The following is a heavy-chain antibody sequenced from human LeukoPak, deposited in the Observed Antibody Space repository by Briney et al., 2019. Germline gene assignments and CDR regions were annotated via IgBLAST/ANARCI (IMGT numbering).Heavy chain of an antibody. CDR3: ARVRPDYGDYTFDY. D-gene: IGHD4-17*01. V-gene: IGHV4-4*07. CDR1: GGSISSYY. CDR2: IYTSGST. J-gene: IGHJ4*02. Sequence: SETLSLTCTVSGGSISSYYWSWIRRPAGKGLEWIGRIYTSGSTNYNPSLKSRVTMSVDTSKNQFSLKLSSVTAADTAVYYCARVRPDYGDYTFDYWGQGTLVTVSS.